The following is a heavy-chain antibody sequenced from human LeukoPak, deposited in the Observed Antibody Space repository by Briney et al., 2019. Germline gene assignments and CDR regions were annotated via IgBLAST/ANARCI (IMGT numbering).Heavy chain of an antibody. CDR1: GYTFTSYG. D-gene: IGHD6-19*01. V-gene: IGHV1-18*01. J-gene: IGHJ4*02. Sequence: ASVKVSCKASGYTFTSYGISWARQAPGQGLEWMGWISAYNGNTNYAQKLQGRVTMTTDTSTSTAYMELRSLRSDDTAVYYCARGRGNGWYTFDYWSQNNWGQGTLVTVSS. CDR3: ARGRGNGWYTFDYWSQNN. CDR2: ISAYNGNT.